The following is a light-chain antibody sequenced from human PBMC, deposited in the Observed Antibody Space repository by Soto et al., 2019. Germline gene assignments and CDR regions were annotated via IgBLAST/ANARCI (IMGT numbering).Light chain of an antibody. CDR1: SSDVGAYDY. J-gene: IGLJ1*01. V-gene: IGLV2-8*01. CDR3: SSYTSNIFV. CDR2: DVS. Sequence: QSALTQPPSASGSPGQSFAISCTGTSSDVGAYDYVSWYQQHPGKAPKLIIYDVSRRPSGVPDRFSGSKSGNTASLTVSGLQTEDEAEYYCSSYTSNIFVFGSGTKVTVL.